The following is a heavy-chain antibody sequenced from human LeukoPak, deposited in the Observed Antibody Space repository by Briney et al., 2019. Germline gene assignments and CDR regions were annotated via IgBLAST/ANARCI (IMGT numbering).Heavy chain of an antibody. V-gene: IGHV1-18*01. Sequence: ASVKVSCKASGYTFTSYGISWVRQAPGQGLEWMGWISAYNGNTNYAQKLQGRVTMTTDTSTSTAYMELRSLRSDDTAVYYCARDPGIAAAVHRGPGGDYWGQGTLVTVSS. CDR2: ISAYNGNT. D-gene: IGHD6-13*01. CDR1: GYTFTSYG. CDR3: ARDPGIAAAVHRGPGGDY. J-gene: IGHJ4*02.